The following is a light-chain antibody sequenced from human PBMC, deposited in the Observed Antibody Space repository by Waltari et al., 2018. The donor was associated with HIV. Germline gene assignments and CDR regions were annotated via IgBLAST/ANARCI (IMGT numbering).Light chain of an antibody. CDR1: QSVSSS. CDR3: QQRSNWPSLT. Sequence: DIVLTQSPATLSLSPGERATLSCRASQSVSSSLAWYQQKPGQAPRLLIYDASNRATGIPARFSGSGSGTDFTLIISSLEPEDFAIYYCQQRSNWPSLTFGGGTKVEI. V-gene: IGKV3-11*01. J-gene: IGKJ4*01. CDR2: DAS.